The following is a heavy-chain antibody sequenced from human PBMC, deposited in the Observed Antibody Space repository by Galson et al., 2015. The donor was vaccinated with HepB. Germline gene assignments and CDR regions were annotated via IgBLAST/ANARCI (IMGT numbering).Heavy chain of an antibody. CDR1: GYTFTSYA. D-gene: IGHD3-10*01. J-gene: IGHJ5*02. CDR3: ARAPSDTYYYGSGSYYNVADWFDP. V-gene: IGHV1-3*01. CDR2: INAGNGNT. Sequence: SVKVSCKASGYTFTSYAMHWVRQAPGQRLEWMGWINAGNGNTKYSQKFQGRVTITRDTSASTAYMELSSLRSEDTAVYYCARAPSDTYYYGSGSYYNVADWFDPWGQGTLVTVSS.